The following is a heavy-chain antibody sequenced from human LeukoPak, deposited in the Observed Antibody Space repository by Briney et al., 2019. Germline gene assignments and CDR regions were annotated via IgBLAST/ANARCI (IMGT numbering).Heavy chain of an antibody. CDR1: GGSISSSSYY. D-gene: IGHD6-13*01. CDR3: ARRAAAGRKDYYYMDV. CDR2: IYYSGST. V-gene: IGHV4-39*01. Sequence: PSETLSLTCTVSGGSISSSSYYWGWIRQPPGKGLEWIGYIYYSGSTYYNPSLKSRVTISVDTSKNQFSLKRSSVTAADTAVYYCARRAAAGRKDYYYMDVWGKGTTVTISS. J-gene: IGHJ6*03.